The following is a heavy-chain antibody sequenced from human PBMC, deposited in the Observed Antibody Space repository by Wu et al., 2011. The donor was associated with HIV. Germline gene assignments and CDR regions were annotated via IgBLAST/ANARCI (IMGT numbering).Heavy chain of an antibody. J-gene: IGHJ4*02. CDR2: IIPILGTV. CDR1: GDTFSTYG. CDR3: ASLGGCSGGSCYEAYYFDY. V-gene: IGHV1-69*14. D-gene: IGHD2-15*01. Sequence: QVQLVQSGAEVKKPGSSVKVSCKASGDTFSTYGINWVRQAPGQGLEWMGGIIPILGTVKYAQKFQGRVTITADKSTSTAYMELSSLRSEDTAVYYCASLGGCSGGSCYEAYYFDYWGQGTLVTVSS.